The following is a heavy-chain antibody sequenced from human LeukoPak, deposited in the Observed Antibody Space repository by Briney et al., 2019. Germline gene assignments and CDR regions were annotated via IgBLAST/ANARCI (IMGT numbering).Heavy chain of an antibody. Sequence: GGSLRLSCAASGFTFSSYSMNWVRQAPGKGLEWVSSISSSSSYIYYADSVKGRFTISRDNAKNSLYLQMNSLRAEDTAVYYCARDADIPAAFDIWGQGTMVTVSS. CDR2: ISSSSSYI. CDR1: GFTFSSYS. CDR3: ARDADIPAAFDI. D-gene: IGHD2-15*01. J-gene: IGHJ3*02. V-gene: IGHV3-21*01.